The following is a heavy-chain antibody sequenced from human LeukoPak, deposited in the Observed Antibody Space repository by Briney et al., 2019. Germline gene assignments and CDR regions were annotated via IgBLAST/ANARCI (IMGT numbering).Heavy chain of an antibody. CDR1: GFTFSDYY. D-gene: IGHD3-10*01. CDR3: ATDQETYYYGSGSYYGAYDY. J-gene: IGHJ4*02. V-gene: IGHV3-11*04. CDR2: ISCSGSTI. Sequence: GGSLRLSCAASGFTFSDYYMSWIRQAPGKGLEWVSYISCSGSTIYYADTVKGRFPISRDNAKNSLYLQMNSLKPEDTAVYYCATDQETYYYGSGSYYGAYDYWGQGTLVTVSS.